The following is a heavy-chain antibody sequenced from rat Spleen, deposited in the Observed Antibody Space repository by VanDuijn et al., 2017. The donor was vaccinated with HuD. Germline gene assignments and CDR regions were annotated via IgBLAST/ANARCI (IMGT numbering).Heavy chain of an antibody. CDR1: GFTFSDYA. CDR2: IFYDGSRT. Sequence: EVQLVESGGGLVQPGNSLKLSCAASGFTFSDYAMAWVRQSPKKGLEWVATIFYDGSRTYYRDSVKCRFTISRDNAKSTLYLQMDSLRSGDTATYYCSRHRLYYLDGNYYHSRVMDAWGQGVSVTVSS. J-gene: IGHJ4*01. D-gene: IGHD1-12*02. CDR3: SRHRLYYLDGNYYHSRVMDA. V-gene: IGHV5-17*01.